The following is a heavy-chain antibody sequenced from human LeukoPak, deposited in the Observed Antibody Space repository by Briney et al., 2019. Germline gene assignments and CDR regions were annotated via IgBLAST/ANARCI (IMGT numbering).Heavy chain of an antibody. V-gene: IGHV4-39*01. CDR2: IYYSGST. CDR1: GGSIRSSSYY. D-gene: IGHD6-19*01. Sequence: SETLSLTCTVSGGSIRSSSYYWGWIRQPPGKGLEWIGSIYYSGSTYYNPSLKSRVTISVDTSKNQFSLKLSSVTAADTAAYYCARTKPSSGWYHYFDYWGQGTLVTVSS. CDR3: ARTKPSSGWYHYFDY. J-gene: IGHJ4*02.